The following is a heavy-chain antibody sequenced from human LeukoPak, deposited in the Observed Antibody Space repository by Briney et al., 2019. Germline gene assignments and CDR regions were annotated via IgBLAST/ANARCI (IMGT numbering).Heavy chain of an antibody. V-gene: IGHV3-21*01. CDR3: ARDSTVTAFDY. J-gene: IGHJ4*02. CDR2: ISSGSSYI. D-gene: IGHD4-17*01. CDR1: GFTFSSYS. Sequence: GGSLRLSCAASGFTFSSYSMNWVRQAPGKGLEWVSSISSGSSYIYYADSVKGRFTISRDNAKNSLYLQMNSLRAEDTAVYYCARDSTVTAFDYWGQGTLVTVSP.